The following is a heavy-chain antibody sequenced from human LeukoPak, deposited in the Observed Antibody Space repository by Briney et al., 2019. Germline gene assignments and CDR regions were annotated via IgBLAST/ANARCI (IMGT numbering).Heavy chain of an antibody. CDR2: VNDNGAAT. J-gene: IGHJ6*03. Sequence: GGSLRLSCAASGFTFSNYAMSWVRQAPGKGLKWVATVNDNGAATYYADSVKGRFTISRDNSYNTVSLQMNGLRDEDTGVYYCAKNRGAGSHYYYHMNVWGKGTTVTVSS. D-gene: IGHD1-26*01. V-gene: IGHV3-23*01. CDR1: GFTFSNYA. CDR3: AKNRGAGSHYYYHMNV.